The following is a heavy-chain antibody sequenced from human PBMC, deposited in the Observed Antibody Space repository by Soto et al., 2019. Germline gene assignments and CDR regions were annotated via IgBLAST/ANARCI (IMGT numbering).Heavy chain of an antibody. CDR1: RFTFSNYD. CDR2: ISSGSSYI. V-gene: IGHV3-21*01. D-gene: IGHD3-10*01. Sequence: LRLSCAASRFTFSNYDMNWVRQAPGKGLEWVSSISSGSSYIYYAESVRGRFTISRDNAKNTLDLQMNNLRADDTAVYYCARLGDFFGSRGHFDYWGQGTLVTVSS. J-gene: IGHJ4*02. CDR3: ARLGDFFGSRGHFDY.